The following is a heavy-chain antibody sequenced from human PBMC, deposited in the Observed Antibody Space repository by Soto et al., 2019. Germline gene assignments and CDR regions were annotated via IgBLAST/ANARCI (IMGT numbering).Heavy chain of an antibody. CDR2: INHSGST. V-gene: IGHV4-34*01. J-gene: IGHJ6*03. D-gene: IGHD6-19*01. CDR1: GGSFSGYY. Sequence: QSQTLSLTCAVYGGSFSGYYWSWIRQPPGKGLEWIGEINHSGSTNYNPSLKSRVTISVDTSKNQFSLKLSSVTAADTAVYYCARIAVAGLVHYYYYYYMDVWGKGTTVTVSS. CDR3: ARIAVAGLVHYYYYYYMDV.